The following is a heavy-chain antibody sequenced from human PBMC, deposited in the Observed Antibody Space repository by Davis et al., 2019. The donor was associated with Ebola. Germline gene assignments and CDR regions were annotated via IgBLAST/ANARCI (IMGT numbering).Heavy chain of an antibody. V-gene: IGHV1-2*04. D-gene: IGHD7-27*01. CDR2: INPNSGGT. CDR1: GYTFTGYY. J-gene: IGHJ4*02. Sequence: ASVKVSCKASGYTFTGYYMHWVRQAPGQGLDWMGWINPNSGGTNYAQKFQGWVTMTRDTSISTAYVELSRLRSDDTAVYYCARVGLPRPWGGFDYWGQGTLVTVSS. CDR3: ARVGLPRPWGGFDY.